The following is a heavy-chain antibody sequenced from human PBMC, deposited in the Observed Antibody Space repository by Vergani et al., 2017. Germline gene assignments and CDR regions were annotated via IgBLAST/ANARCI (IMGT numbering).Heavy chain of an antibody. D-gene: IGHD2-2*01. CDR1: GGTFSSYT. J-gene: IGHJ4*02. Sequence: QVQLVQSGAEVKKPGSSVKVSCKASGGTFSSYTISWVRQAPGQGLEWMGGIIPIMGTAKYAQKFQGRVTISADESTSTAYMELNSLRSDDTAVYYCARLRPADYWGQGALVTVSS. CDR3: ARLRPADY. V-gene: IGHV1-69*01. CDR2: IIPIMGTA.